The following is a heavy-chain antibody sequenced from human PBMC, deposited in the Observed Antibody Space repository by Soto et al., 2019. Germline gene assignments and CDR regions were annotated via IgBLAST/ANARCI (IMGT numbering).Heavy chain of an antibody. J-gene: IGHJ6*04. D-gene: IGHD2-15*01. CDR3: ARIDCTGGNCRQYAYYGLDV. CDR2: IWYDGGIK. V-gene: IGHV3-33*01. CDR1: GFTFNTYG. Sequence: QGQLVESGGGVVQPGRSLRLSCAASGFTFNTYGMHWVRQAPGKGLEWVAVIWYDGGIKYYADSTRGRFTVSRDNSRNTLYLQMNSLRVEDTAVYYGARIDCTGGNCRQYAYYGLDVWGKGTTFTVSP.